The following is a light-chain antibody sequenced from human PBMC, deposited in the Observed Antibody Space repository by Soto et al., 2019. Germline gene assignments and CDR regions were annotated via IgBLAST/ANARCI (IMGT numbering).Light chain of an antibody. CDR1: QTIRNNY. CDR3: QQFSSYPLT. Sequence: EFVLTQSPGTLSLSPGERATLSCRASQTIRNNYLAWYQQKPGQAPRLLIYDASSRATGIPDRFRGGGSGTDFTLTISRLDPEDFAVYYCQQFSSYPLTFGGGTKVEIK. V-gene: IGKV3-20*01. CDR2: DAS. J-gene: IGKJ4*01.